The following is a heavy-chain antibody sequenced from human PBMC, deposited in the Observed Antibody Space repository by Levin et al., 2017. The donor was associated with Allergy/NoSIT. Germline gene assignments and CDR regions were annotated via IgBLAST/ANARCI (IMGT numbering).Heavy chain of an antibody. J-gene: IGHJ4*02. CDR2: ISAYNGNT. Sequence: ASVKVSCKASGYTFTSYGISWVRQAPGQGLEWMGWISAYNGNTNYAQKLQGRVTMTTDTSTSTAYMELRSLRSDDTAVYYCARVSMITFGGVQQGDYWGQGTLVTVSS. V-gene: IGHV1-18*01. CDR3: ARVSMITFGGVQQGDY. CDR1: GYTFTSYG. D-gene: IGHD3-16*01.